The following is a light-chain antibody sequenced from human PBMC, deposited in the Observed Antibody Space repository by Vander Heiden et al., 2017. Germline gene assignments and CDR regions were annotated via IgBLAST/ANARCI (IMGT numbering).Light chain of an antibody. J-gene: IGKJ4*01. CDR1: QTLSISY. Sequence: LVLTQSPDTLSFPTGDRATLSCTSSQTLSISYLAWYQQKPGQAPRLLVFGASFRATAIPDRFSASGSGTDFTLTISRLEPEDFAVYYCQQSSVSPVTFGGGTKVEFK. CDR3: QQSSVSPVT. CDR2: GAS. V-gene: IGKV3-20*01.